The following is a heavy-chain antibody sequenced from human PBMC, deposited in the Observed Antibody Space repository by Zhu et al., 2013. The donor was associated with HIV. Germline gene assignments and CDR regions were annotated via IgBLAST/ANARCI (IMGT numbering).Heavy chain of an antibody. D-gene: IGHD2-8*01. J-gene: IGHJ6*02. CDR2: IIPIFGTA. CDR1: GGTFSSYA. Sequence: VQLVQSGAEVKKPGSSVKVSCKASGGTFSSYAISWVRQAPGQGLEWMGGIIPIFGTANYAQKFQGRVTITADKSTSTAYMELSSLRSEDTAVYYCARASTRTGMVDYYYYGMDVWGQGTTVTVSS. CDR3: ARASTRTGMVDYYYYGMDV. V-gene: IGHV1-69*06.